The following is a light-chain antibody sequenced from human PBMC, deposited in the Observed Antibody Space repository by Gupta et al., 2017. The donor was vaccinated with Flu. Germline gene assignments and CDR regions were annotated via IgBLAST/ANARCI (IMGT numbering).Light chain of an antibody. CDR3: AAWDDSLSGPV. V-gene: IGLV1-47*01. Sequence: QSVLTQPPSASGTPGQRVTISCSGSISNIGSNYVYWYQQLPGTAPKLLIYRNNPRPSGVPDRFSGLKSGTSASLAISGLRSEDEADYYCAAWDDSLSGPVFGGGTKLTVL. J-gene: IGLJ3*02. CDR2: RNN. CDR1: ISNIGSNY.